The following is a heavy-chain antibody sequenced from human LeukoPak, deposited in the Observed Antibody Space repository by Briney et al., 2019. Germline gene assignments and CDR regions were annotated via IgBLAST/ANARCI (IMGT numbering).Heavy chain of an antibody. CDR2: ISWNSGNI. D-gene: IGHD3-3*01. CDR3: ARDEARGYDFRPQDH. Sequence: PGRSLRLSCAASGFTFDDYAMHWVRQAPGKGLEWVSGISWNSGNIGYADSVKGRFTISRDNVKNSLYLQMNSLRVEDTAVYYCARDEARGYDFRPQDHWGQGTLVSVSS. CDR1: GFTFDDYA. V-gene: IGHV3-9*01. J-gene: IGHJ4*02.